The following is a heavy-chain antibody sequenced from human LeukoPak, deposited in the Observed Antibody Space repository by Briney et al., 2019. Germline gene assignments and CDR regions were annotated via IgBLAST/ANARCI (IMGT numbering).Heavy chain of an antibody. J-gene: IGHJ4*02. CDR2: INPNSGGT. D-gene: IGHD6-19*01. CDR1: GYTFTGYY. Sequence: ASVKVSCKASGYTFTGYYMHWVRQAPGQGLKWMGWINPNSGGTNYAQKFQGRVTMTRDTSISTAYMELSRLRSDDTAVYYCARTRGIAVAIDYWGQGTLVTVSS. CDR3: ARTRGIAVAIDY. V-gene: IGHV1-2*02.